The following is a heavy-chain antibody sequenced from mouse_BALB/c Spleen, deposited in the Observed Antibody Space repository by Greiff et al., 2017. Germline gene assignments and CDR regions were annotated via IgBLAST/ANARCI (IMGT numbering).Heavy chain of an antibody. CDR1: GYTFTSYW. V-gene: IGHV1-7*01. J-gene: IGHJ2*01. CDR2: INPSTGYT. Sequence: QVQLKESGAELAKPGASVKMSCKASGYTFTSYWMHWVKQRPGQGLEWIGYINPSTGYTEYNQKFKDKATLTADKSSSTAYMQLSSLTSEDSAVYYCARWYGNHFDYWGQGTTLTVSS. CDR3: ARWYGNHFDY. D-gene: IGHD2-10*02.